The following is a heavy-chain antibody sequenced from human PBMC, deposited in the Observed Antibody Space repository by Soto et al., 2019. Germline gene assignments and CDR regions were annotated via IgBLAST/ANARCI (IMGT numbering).Heavy chain of an antibody. CDR3: VRDHSSGWYYFDY. V-gene: IGHV1-18*01. CDR2: ISAYNGNT. J-gene: IGHJ4*02. Sequence: QVQLVQSGAEVKKPGASVKVSCRASGYTFTDYGFSWVRQAPGQGLEWMGWISAYNGNTFYAQNLQGKVIMTTDTSTTTAYMELRSLSSADPAMYYCVRDHSSGWYYFDYWGQGTLVTVSS. D-gene: IGHD6-19*01. CDR1: GYTFTDYG.